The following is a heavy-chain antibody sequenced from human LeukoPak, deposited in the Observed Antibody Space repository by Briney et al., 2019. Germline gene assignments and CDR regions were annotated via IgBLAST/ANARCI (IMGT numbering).Heavy chain of an antibody. V-gene: IGHV3-43*02. CDR2: ISGDGGST. D-gene: IGHD6-19*01. Sequence: TGGSLRLSCAASGFTFDDYATHWVRQAPGKGLEWVSLISGDGGSTYYADSVKGRFTISRDNSKNSLYLQMNSLRTEDTALYYCAKPGSSSGWYNSLDYWGQGTLVTVSS. J-gene: IGHJ4*02. CDR3: AKPGSSSGWYNSLDY. CDR1: GFTFDDYA.